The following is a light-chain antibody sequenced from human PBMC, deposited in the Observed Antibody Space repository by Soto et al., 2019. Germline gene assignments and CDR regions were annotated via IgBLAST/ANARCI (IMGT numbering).Light chain of an antibody. V-gene: IGLV2-14*03. CDR3: AAWDDSLNGPL. CDR2: DVG. CDR1: NSDVGAYSY. Sequence: QSALTQPASVSGSPGQSITISCTGTNSDVGAYSYVSWYQQYPGKAPKLLIYDVGARPSGLTDRFSGFKSGTSASLAISGLQSEDEADYYCAAWDDSLNGPLFGGGTQLTVL. J-gene: IGLJ2*01.